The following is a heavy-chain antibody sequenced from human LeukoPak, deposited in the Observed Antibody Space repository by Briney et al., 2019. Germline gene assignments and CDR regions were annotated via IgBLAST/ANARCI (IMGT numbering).Heavy chain of an antibody. Sequence: PSETLSLTCSVSGGSTSDYYWNWIRQPAGQGLEWLGRIYYTGNTAYNPSLESRLSMPLDTAKNQFSLKVTSVTAADTAVYYCARGGTLFTYFDSWGQGALVTVSS. CDR2: IYYTGNT. V-gene: IGHV4-4*07. CDR1: GGSTSDYY. CDR3: ARGGTLFTYFDS. J-gene: IGHJ4*02. D-gene: IGHD3-10*02.